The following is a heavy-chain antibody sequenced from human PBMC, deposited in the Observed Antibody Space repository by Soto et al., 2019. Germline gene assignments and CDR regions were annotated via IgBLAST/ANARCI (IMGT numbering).Heavy chain of an antibody. J-gene: IGHJ6*02. CDR3: ARLTVEDGDGYYYYGLDV. V-gene: IGHV4-39*01. Sequence: QLQLQESGPGLVKPSETLSLTCTVSGGSISSSSCYWGWIRQTPGKGLEWIGSIYYSGSTYYNPSLKSRVTISVDTSKNQFSLKLSSVTAAETAVYYCARLTVEDGDGYYYYGLDVWGQGTTVTVSS. CDR2: IYYSGST. D-gene: IGHD2-21*02. CDR1: GGSISSSSCY.